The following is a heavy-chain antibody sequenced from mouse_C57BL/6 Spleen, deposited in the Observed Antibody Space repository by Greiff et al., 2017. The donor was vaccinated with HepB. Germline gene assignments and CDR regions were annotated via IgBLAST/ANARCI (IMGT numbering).Heavy chain of an antibody. Sequence: QVQLQQSGAELARPGASVKLSCKASGYTFTSYGISWVKQRTGQGLEWIGEIYPRSGNTYYNEKFKGKATLTADKSSSTAYMELRSLTSEDSAVYVCARWTKGAYWGQGTLVTVSA. CDR3: ARWTKGAY. CDR2: IYPRSGNT. V-gene: IGHV1-81*01. CDR1: GYTFTSYG. J-gene: IGHJ3*01.